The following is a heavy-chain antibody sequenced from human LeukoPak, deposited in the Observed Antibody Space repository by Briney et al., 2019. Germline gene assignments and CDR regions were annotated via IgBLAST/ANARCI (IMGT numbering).Heavy chain of an antibody. J-gene: IGHJ4*02. V-gene: IGHV4-30-4*08. CDR3: ARITYCSSTSCYDY. Sequence: SETLSLTCTVSGGSISSGDYYWSWIRQPPGKGLEWIGYIYYSGSTYYNPPLKSRATISVDTSKNQFSLKLSSVTAADTAVYYCARITYCSSTSCYDYWGQGTLVTVSS. CDR2: IYYSGST. D-gene: IGHD2-2*01. CDR1: GGSISSGDYY.